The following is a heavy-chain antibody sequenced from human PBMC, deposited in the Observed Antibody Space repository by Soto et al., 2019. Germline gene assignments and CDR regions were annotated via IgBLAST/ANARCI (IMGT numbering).Heavy chain of an antibody. CDR1: GYTFTGYY. CDR3: GRLAARDYYYYMDV. J-gene: IGHJ6*03. D-gene: IGHD6-6*01. V-gene: IGHV1-2*04. Sequence: GASVKVSCKASGYTFTGYYMHWVRQAPGQGLEWMGWINPNSGGTNYAQKFQGWVTMTRNTSISTAYMELSRLRSEDTAVYYCGRLAARDYYYYMDVWGKGTTVTVSS. CDR2: INPNSGGT.